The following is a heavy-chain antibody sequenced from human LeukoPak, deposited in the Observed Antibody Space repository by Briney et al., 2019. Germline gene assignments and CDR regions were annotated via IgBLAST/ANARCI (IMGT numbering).Heavy chain of an antibody. CDR2: ISAYNGNT. D-gene: IGHD2-21*01. V-gene: IGHV1-18*01. CDR3: AGDLCPASCSTYSSWFAP. Sequence: ASVKVSCKASGYTFTSYGISWVRQAPGQGLEWMGWISAYNGNTNYAQKLQGRVTMTTDTSTSTAYMELRSLRSDDTAVYYCAGDLCPASCSTYSSWFAPWAQGPLFPVS. CDR1: GYTFTSYG. J-gene: IGHJ5*02.